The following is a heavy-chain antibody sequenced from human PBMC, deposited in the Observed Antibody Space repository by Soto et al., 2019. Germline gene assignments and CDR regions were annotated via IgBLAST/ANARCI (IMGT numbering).Heavy chain of an antibody. D-gene: IGHD3-22*01. CDR3: ARSFPPPFQHYYDSSGRYNWFDP. Sequence: SETLSLTCTVSGGSISSYYWSWIRQPPGKGLEWIGYIYYSGSTNYNPSLKSRVTISVDTSKNQFSLKLSSVTAADTAVYYCARSFPPPFQHYYDSSGRYNWFDPWGQGTLVTVSS. CDR1: GGSISSYY. J-gene: IGHJ5*02. V-gene: IGHV4-59*01. CDR2: IYYSGST.